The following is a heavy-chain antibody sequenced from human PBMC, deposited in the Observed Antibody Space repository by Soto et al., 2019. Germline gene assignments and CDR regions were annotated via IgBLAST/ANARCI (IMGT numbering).Heavy chain of an antibody. J-gene: IGHJ4*02. CDR3: ARDLSGSWAK. Sequence: QVQLVESGGGVVQPGRSLRLSCAASGFTFSTYTMHWVRQAPGKGLEWVAIISYDGNTKYYADSVKGRVTISRDNSKNTLYLEKNTLRAEDTAVYYCARDLSGSWAKWGQGTLVTVSS. D-gene: IGHD1-26*01. V-gene: IGHV3-30*14. CDR1: GFTFSTYT. CDR2: ISYDGNTK.